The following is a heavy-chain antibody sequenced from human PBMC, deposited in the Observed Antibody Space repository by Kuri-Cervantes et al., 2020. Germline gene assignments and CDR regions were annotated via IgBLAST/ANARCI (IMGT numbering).Heavy chain of an antibody. D-gene: IGHD3/OR15-3a*01. CDR3: ARDQETTLVLDILGYDSGMDD. Sequence: GGSLRPACAAAAFSFSSYGMHWVRQVAGKGLEWVAVIWYDGSNKYYADSVKGRFTISRDNSNNTLYLQMNSLRAEDTTVYNGARDQETTLVLDILGYDSGMDDWGQGTTVTVSS. J-gene: IGHJ6*02. CDR2: IWYDGSNK. CDR1: AFSFSSYG. V-gene: IGHV3-33*01.